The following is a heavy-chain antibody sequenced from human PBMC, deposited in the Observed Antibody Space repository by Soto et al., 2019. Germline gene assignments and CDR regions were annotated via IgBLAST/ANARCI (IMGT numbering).Heavy chain of an antibody. D-gene: IGHD3-10*01. J-gene: IGHJ6*01. CDR2: ISAYNGNT. V-gene: IGHV1-18*01. Sequence: ASVKVSCKASGYTFTSYGISWVRQAPGQGLEWMGWISAYNGNTNYAQKLQGRVTMTTDTSTSTAYMELRSLRSDDTAVYYCARDLRTMVRALTYYYYGMDVWGQGTTVTVSS. CDR1: GYTFTSYG. CDR3: ARDLRTMVRALTYYYYGMDV.